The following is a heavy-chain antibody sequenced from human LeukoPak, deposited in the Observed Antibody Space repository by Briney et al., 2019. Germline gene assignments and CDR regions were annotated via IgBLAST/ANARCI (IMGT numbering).Heavy chain of an antibody. J-gene: IGHJ4*02. V-gene: IGHV4-39*01. CDR3: ARQHDYGDYYFDS. Sequence: SETLSLTCTVSGGSISTSSYYWGWIRQPPGKGLEWIGSIYYSGSTYYDPSLKTRVTISVDTSKNQFSLKLSSVTAADTAVYYCARQHDYGDYYFDSWGQGTLVTVSS. CDR1: GGSISTSSYY. D-gene: IGHD4-17*01. CDR2: IYYSGST.